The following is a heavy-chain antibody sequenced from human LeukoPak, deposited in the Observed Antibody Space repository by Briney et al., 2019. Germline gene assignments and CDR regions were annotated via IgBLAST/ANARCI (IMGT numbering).Heavy chain of an antibody. CDR3: AKDRVQLWLLDY. CDR1: GFTFSSYG. J-gene: IGHJ4*02. Sequence: GGSLRLSCAASGFTFSSYGMHWVRQAPGKGLEWVAFIRYDGSNKYYADSVKGRFTISRDNSKNTLYLQMNSLRAEDTAVYYCAKDRVQLWLLDYWGQGTLVTVSS. D-gene: IGHD5-18*01. CDR2: IRYDGSNK. V-gene: IGHV3-30*02.